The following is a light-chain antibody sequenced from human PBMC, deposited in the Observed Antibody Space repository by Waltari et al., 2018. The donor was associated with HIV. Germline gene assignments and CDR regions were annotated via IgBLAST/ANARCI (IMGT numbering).Light chain of an antibody. J-gene: IGLJ2*01. CDR3: SSYTSSATGVL. CDR1: SSDIGGYNF. CDR2: DVT. V-gene: IGLV2-14*03. Sequence: QSALTQPASVSGSPGQSITISCTGTSSDIGGYNFVSWYQQHPGRAPRLMIYDVTSRPSGVSNRFSGSRSGNTASLTISGLQAEDEADYYCSSYTSSATGVLCGGGTTLTVL.